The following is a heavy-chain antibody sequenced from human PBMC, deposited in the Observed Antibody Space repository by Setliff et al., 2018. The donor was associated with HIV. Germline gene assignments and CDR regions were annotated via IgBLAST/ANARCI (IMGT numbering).Heavy chain of an antibody. CDR3: ARDLRGTYNGYLHY. Sequence: GGSLRLSCAASGFTFTSHSMHWVRQAPGKGLEWVSYITGSGSTVDYAHSVKGRFTISRDNAKNLLYLQMNSLRVEDTAVYFCARDLRGTYNGYLHYWGQGTLVTVSS. J-gene: IGHJ1*01. CDR1: GFTFTSHS. CDR2: ITGSGSTV. V-gene: IGHV3-48*04. D-gene: IGHD1-1*01.